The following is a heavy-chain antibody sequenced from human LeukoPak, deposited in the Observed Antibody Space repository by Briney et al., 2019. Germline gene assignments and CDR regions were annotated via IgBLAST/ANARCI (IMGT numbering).Heavy chain of an antibody. V-gene: IGHV4-34*01. J-gene: IGHJ4*02. D-gene: IGHD3-10*01. CDR1: GRSFTGYF. CDR2: INHSGST. CDR3: ARGSVRGVITPLGY. Sequence: SETLSLNCAVYGRSFTGYFWSWIRQAPGRGLEWIGDINHSGSTHYNPSLKSRVTISVDTSKNQFSLKLSSVTAADTAVYYCARGSVRGVITPLGYWGQGTLVTVSS.